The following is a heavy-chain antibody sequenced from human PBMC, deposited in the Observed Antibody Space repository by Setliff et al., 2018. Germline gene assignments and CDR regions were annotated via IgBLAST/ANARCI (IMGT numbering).Heavy chain of an antibody. J-gene: IGHJ4*02. D-gene: IGHD1-1*01. Sequence: PGGSLRLSCAASGFTFSSYEMNWVRQAPGKGLEWVSYISSSGSTIYYADSVKGRFTISRDNAKNSLYLQMNSLRAEGTAVYYCARAPPSGTSDYWGQGTLVTVSS. CDR3: ARAPPSGTSDY. CDR2: ISSSGSTI. CDR1: GFTFSSYE. V-gene: IGHV3-48*03.